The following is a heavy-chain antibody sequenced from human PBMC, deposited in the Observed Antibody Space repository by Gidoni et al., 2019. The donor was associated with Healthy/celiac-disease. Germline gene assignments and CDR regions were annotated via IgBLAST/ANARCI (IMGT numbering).Heavy chain of an antibody. Sequence: QVQLVQSGAEVKKPGSSVNVSCKASAGPFSSYAISWVRQAPGQGLEWMGGIIPIFGTANYAQKFQGRVTITADESTSTAYMELSSLRSEDTAVYYCARVTSALYGMDVWGQGTTVTVSS. J-gene: IGHJ6*02. CDR1: AGPFSSYA. V-gene: IGHV1-69*01. CDR2: IIPIFGTA. CDR3: ARVTSALYGMDV.